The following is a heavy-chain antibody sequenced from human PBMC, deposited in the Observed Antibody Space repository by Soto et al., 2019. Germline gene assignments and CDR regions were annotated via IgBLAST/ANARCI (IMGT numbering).Heavy chain of an antibody. Sequence: PGGSLRLSCAASGFTFSSYGMHWVRQAPGKGLEWVAVIWYDGSNKYYAESVKGRSTISRDNSKNTLYLQMNSLRAEDTAVYYCARDSHVGSGWQLTADYWGQGTLVTVSS. D-gene: IGHD6-19*01. CDR3: ARDSHVGSGWQLTADY. J-gene: IGHJ4*02. CDR2: IWYDGSNK. V-gene: IGHV3-33*01. CDR1: GFTFSSYG.